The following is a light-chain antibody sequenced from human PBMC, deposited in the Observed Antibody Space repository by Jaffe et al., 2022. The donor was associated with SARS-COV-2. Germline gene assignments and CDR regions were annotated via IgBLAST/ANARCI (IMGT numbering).Light chain of an antibody. CDR3: QSYDSSLSGWVI. CDR1: SSNIGAGYE. J-gene: IGLJ2*01. CDR2: GNV. V-gene: IGLV1-40*01. Sequence: QSVLTQPPSVSGTPGQRVTISCTGSSSNIGAGYEVHWYQQLPGTAPKLLIYGNVNRPSGVPDRFSGSKSGTSASLAITGLQAEDEADYYCQSYDSSLSGWVIFGGGTKLTVL.